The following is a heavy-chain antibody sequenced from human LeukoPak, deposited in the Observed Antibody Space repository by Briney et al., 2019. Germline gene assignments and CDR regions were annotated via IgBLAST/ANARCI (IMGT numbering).Heavy chain of an antibody. D-gene: IGHD3-10*01. CDR1: GDSISSDY. Sequence: PSETLSLTCSVSGDSISSDYWSWIRQPPGKGLEWIGYIYNSGSTNYNPSLKSRVTISVDTSQNQFSLKLRSVTAADTAVYYCAKGESPQYMVRGVPYYYYVMDVWGQGTTVTVAS. CDR2: IYNSGST. V-gene: IGHV4-59*01. J-gene: IGHJ6*02. CDR3: AKGESPQYMVRGVPYYYYVMDV.